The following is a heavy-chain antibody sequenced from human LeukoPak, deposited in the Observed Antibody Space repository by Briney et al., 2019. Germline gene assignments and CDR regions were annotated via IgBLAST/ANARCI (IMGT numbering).Heavy chain of an antibody. CDR2: ISGSGGRT. D-gene: IGHD5-24*01. J-gene: IGHJ4*02. CDR3: AKEGYNTGAGYFDH. V-gene: IGHV3-23*01. Sequence: TGGSLRLSCAASGFTFSSYAMSWVRQAPGKGLEWVSAISGSGGRTYYADSVKGRFTISRDGSKNTLSLQMNSLRVEDTAVYYCAKEGYNTGAGYFDHWGQGTLVAVSS. CDR1: GFTFSSYA.